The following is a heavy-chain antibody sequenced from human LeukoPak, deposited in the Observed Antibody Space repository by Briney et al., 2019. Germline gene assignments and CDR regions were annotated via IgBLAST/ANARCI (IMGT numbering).Heavy chain of an antibody. CDR2: ISGSGGST. V-gene: IGHV3-23*01. D-gene: IGHD3-10*01. CDR3: AKRGTMVRGVITYFFDY. J-gene: IGHJ4*02. Sequence: HPGGSLRLSCAASGFTFSSYAMSWVRQAPGKGLEWVSAISGSGGSTYYADSVKGRFTISRDNSKNTLYLQMNSLRAEDTAVYYCAKRGTMVRGVITYFFDYWGQGTLVTVSS. CDR1: GFTFSSYA.